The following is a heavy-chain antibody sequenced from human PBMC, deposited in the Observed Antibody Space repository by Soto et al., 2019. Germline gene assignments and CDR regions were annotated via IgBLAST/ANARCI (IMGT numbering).Heavy chain of an antibody. CDR1: GGSISSSSYY. Sequence: SETLSLTCTVSGGSISSSSYYWGWIRQPPXKGLEWIGSIYYSGSTYYNPSLKSRVTISVDTSKNQFSLKLSSVTAADTAVYYCARRYYDFWSGYYHFDYWGQGTLVTVYS. D-gene: IGHD3-3*01. CDR2: IYYSGST. V-gene: IGHV4-39*01. J-gene: IGHJ4*02. CDR3: ARRYYDFWSGYYHFDY.